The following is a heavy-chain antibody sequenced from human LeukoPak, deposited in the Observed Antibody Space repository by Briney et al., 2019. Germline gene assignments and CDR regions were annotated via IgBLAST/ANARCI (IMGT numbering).Heavy chain of an antibody. V-gene: IGHV4-59*12. D-gene: IGHD4-11*01. CDR2: IYYTGGT. Sequence: SETLSLTCTVSGGSINNYYWNWIRRSPGKGLEWMGSIYYTGGTNNNPSLKGRVTLSVDTSKNQFSLKLTSVTASDTAVYYCARVNTDYRGSLDYWGQGTLVTVSS. CDR1: GGSINNYY. J-gene: IGHJ4*02. CDR3: ARVNTDYRGSLDY.